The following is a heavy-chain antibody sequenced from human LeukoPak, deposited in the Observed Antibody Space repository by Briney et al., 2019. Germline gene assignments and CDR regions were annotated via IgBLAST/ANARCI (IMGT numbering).Heavy chain of an antibody. V-gene: IGHV4-39*07. Sequence: SETLSLTCSVSSDSISGSSYYWGWIRQPPGKGLEWIGSIYYSGSTYYNPSLKSRVTISVDTSKNQFSLKLSSVTAADTAVYYCAREMEDKSFSFGELRKNYYYYMDVWGKGTTVTVSS. CDR2: IYYSGST. CDR3: AREMEDKSFSFGELRKNYYYYMDV. J-gene: IGHJ6*03. CDR1: SDSISGSSYY. D-gene: IGHD3-10*01.